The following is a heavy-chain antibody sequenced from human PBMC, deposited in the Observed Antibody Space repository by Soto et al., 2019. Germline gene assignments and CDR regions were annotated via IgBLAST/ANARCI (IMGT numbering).Heavy chain of an antibody. CDR2: ISSSSSYI. CDR1: GFTFSSYS. Sequence: KSGGSLRLSCAASGFTFSSYSMNWVRQAPGKGLEWVSSISSSSSYIYYADSVEGRFTISRDNAKNSLYLQMNSLRAEDTAVYYCARETDRVRDAFDIWGQGTMVTVSS. V-gene: IGHV3-21*01. D-gene: IGHD1-1*01. J-gene: IGHJ3*02. CDR3: ARETDRVRDAFDI.